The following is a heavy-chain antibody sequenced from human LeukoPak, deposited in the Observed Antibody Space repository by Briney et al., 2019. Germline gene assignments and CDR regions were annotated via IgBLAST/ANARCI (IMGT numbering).Heavy chain of an antibody. V-gene: IGHV4-34*01. D-gene: IGHD5-18*01. Sequence: SETLSLTCAVYGGSFSGYYWSWIRQPPGKGLEWIGEINHSGSTNYNPSLKRGVTISVDTSKNQFSLKLSSVTAADTAVYYCARLRGYSYGYHNYWGQGTLVTVSS. J-gene: IGHJ4*02. CDR2: INHSGST. CDR3: ARLRGYSYGYHNY. CDR1: GGSFSGYY.